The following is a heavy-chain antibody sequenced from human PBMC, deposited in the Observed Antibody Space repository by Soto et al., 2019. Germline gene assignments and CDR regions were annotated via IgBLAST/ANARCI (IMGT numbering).Heavy chain of an antibody. D-gene: IGHD2-15*01. Sequence: QVQLVQSGAEVKKPGSSVKVSCKASGGTFSSYAISWVRQAPGQGLEWMGGIIPIFGTANYAQKFQGRVTINADKSTSTPYMELSSLRSEDTAVYYCARGGAEYCTGGSCQQDYWGQGTLLTVSS. V-gene: IGHV1-69*06. CDR1: GGTFSSYA. CDR3: ARGGAEYCTGGSCQQDY. J-gene: IGHJ4*02. CDR2: IIPIFGTA.